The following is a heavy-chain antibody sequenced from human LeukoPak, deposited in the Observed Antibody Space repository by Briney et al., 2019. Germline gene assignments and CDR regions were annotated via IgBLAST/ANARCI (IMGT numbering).Heavy chain of an antibody. CDR2: ISYDGSNK. Sequence: GGSLRLSCAASGSTFSSYAMHWVRQAPGKGPEWMAIISYDGSNKYYADSVKGRFTISRDNSKNTLYLQMNSLRPEDTAVYYCARDQHGPLDYWGQGTLVTVSS. D-gene: IGHD2-8*01. J-gene: IGHJ4*02. CDR3: ARDQHGPLDY. CDR1: GSTFSSYA. V-gene: IGHV3-30*04.